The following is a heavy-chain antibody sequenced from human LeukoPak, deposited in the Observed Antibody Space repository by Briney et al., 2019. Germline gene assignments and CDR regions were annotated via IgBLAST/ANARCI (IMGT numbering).Heavy chain of an antibody. Sequence: GESLKISCKGSGYSFTNYWIGWVRQMPGKGLEWMGIIYPGDSDTRYSPSFQGQVTISADKSIGTAYLQWSSLKASDTAMYYCARRYCYSTSCYVLHAFDIWGQGTMVTVSS. CDR3: ARRYCYSTSCYVLHAFDI. V-gene: IGHV5-51*01. J-gene: IGHJ3*02. CDR1: GYSFTNYW. D-gene: IGHD2-2*01. CDR2: IYPGDSDT.